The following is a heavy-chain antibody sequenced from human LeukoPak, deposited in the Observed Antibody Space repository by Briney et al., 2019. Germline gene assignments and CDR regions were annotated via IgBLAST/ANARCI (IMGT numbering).Heavy chain of an antibody. Sequence: SETLSLTCTVSGGSIRSISYYWGWIRQPPGKGLEWIGTIYYSGSTYYHPSLKSRVTISVDTSKNQFSLKLSSVTAADTAVYYCARDRWYYYDSSDYYHDAFDIWGQGTMVTVSS. D-gene: IGHD3-22*01. J-gene: IGHJ3*02. CDR1: GGSIRSISYY. CDR3: ARDRWYYYDSSDYYHDAFDI. CDR2: IYYSGST. V-gene: IGHV4-39*02.